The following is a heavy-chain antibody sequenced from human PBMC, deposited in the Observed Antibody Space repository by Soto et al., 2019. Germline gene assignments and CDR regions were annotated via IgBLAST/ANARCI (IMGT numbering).Heavy chain of an antibody. D-gene: IGHD3-9*01. CDR1: GYTFTSYA. CDR2: INAGNGNT. V-gene: IGHV1-3*01. CDR3: ARGGQLRYFDWLWYYYGMDV. Sequence: ASVKVSCTASGYTFTSYAMHWVRQAPGQRLEWMGWINAGNGNTKYSQKFQGRVTITRDTSASTAYMELSSLRSEDTAVYYCARGGQLRYFDWLWYYYGMDVWGQGTTVTVSS. J-gene: IGHJ6*02.